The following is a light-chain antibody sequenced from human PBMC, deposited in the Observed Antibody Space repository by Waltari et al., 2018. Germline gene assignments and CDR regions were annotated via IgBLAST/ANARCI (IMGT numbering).Light chain of an antibody. Sequence: ETVLTRSPGTLSFSPGARVTLSCRASQTVISIYLAWYQQKTGQAPRLLIYETSSRATGIPDRFSGSRSGTDFTLTISRLEPEDSAVYYCQQYGSSPRYTFGQGTKLEIK. V-gene: IGKV3-20*01. CDR1: QTVISIY. J-gene: IGKJ2*01. CDR2: ETS. CDR3: QQYGSSPRYT.